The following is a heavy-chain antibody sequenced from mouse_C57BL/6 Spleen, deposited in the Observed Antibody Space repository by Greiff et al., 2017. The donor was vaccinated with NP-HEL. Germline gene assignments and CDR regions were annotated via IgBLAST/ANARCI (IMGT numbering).Heavy chain of an antibody. D-gene: IGHD1-1*01. CDR2: IHPNSGST. Sequence: QVQLQQSGAELVKPGASVKLSCKASGYTFTSYWMHWVKQRPGQGLEWIGMIHPNSGSTNYNEKFKSKATLTVDKSSSTAYMQLSSLTSEDSAVYYCARSDYDSKDAMDYWGQGTSVTVSS. V-gene: IGHV1-64*01. CDR1: GYTFTSYW. J-gene: IGHJ4*01. CDR3: ARSDYDSKDAMDY.